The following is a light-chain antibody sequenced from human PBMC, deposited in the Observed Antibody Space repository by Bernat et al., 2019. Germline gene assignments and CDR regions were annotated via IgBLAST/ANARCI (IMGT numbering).Light chain of an antibody. Sequence: QSVLTQPPSVSGAPGQRVILSCTGSSSNMGTDYTVSWYQQLPGAAPKVLIYFSTYCPSGVPDRFSASWSGTSASLVITGLHPEDEATYYCQSYDSSLNAWVFGGGTKLTVL. CDR2: FST. CDR3: QSYDSSLNAWV. J-gene: IGLJ3*02. V-gene: IGLV1-40*01. CDR1: SSNMGTDYT.